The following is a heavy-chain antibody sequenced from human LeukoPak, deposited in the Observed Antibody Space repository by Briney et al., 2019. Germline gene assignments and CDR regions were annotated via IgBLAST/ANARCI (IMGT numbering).Heavy chain of an antibody. J-gene: IGHJ4*02. Sequence: GGSLRLSCAASGFTFSSYWMSWVRQAPGKGLEWVANIKQDGSEKYYVDSVKGRFTISRDNAKNSLYLQMNSLRAEDTAVYYCARDTNVESVEWASLFDYWGQGTLVTVSS. V-gene: IGHV3-7*01. D-gene: IGHD1-26*01. CDR2: IKQDGSEK. CDR1: GFTFSSYW. CDR3: ARDTNVESVEWASLFDY.